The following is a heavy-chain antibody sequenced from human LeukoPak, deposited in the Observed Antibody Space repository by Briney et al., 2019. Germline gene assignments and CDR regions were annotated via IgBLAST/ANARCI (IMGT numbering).Heavy chain of an antibody. V-gene: IGHV3-48*04. Sequence: PGGSLRLSCAASGFILNTYSMNWVRQAPGKGLEWVSDISRSGSTIYYADSVKGRFTISRDNAKKSLYLQMNSLRAEDTAVYYCARAGYSSGYYSMDVWGKGTTVTVSS. CDR1: GFILNTYS. CDR2: ISRSGSTI. J-gene: IGHJ6*03. CDR3: ARAGYSSGYYSMDV. D-gene: IGHD6-19*01.